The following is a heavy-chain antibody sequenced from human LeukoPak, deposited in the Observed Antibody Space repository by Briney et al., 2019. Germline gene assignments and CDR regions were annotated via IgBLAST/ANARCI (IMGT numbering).Heavy chain of an antibody. CDR2: IWHDGSNE. J-gene: IGHJ4*02. V-gene: IGHV3-33*08. Sequence: AGGSLRLSCAASGFTFSSYAMHWVRQAPGKGLEWVAVIWHDGSNEYYTDSVMGRFTVSRDNSKNTLYLQMNSLRAEDTAVYYCARLQTRTIDYWGQGALVTVSS. CDR3: ARLQTRTIDY. D-gene: IGHD5-24*01. CDR1: GFTFSSYA.